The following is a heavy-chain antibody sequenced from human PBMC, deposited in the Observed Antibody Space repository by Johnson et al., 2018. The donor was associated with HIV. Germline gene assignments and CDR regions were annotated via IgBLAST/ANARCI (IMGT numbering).Heavy chain of an antibody. J-gene: IGHJ3*02. V-gene: IGHV3-15*01. D-gene: IGHD4-23*01. CDR3: TTDYHVVFGGFDI. CDR1: GFTFSDYY. CDR2: IKAKPDGGTT. Sequence: VQLVESGGGLVQPGGSLRLSCAASGFTFSDYYMTWIRQAPGKRPEWVGRIKAKPDGGTTDYAAPVKGRFSISRDDSKNMLYLQMNSLKTEDTAVYYCTTDYHVVFGGFDIWGQGTMVTVSS.